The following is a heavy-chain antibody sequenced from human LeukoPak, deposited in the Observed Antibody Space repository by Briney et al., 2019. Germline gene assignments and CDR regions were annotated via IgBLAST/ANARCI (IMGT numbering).Heavy chain of an antibody. J-gene: IGHJ6*02. Sequence: GGSLRLSSAASGFTFSNYAMHWVRQAPGKGLEYVSAISANGGDTYYASSVKGRFTISRDNSKNTLYLQMGSLRVEDMAVYYCARISRAERYGMDVWGQGTTVTVSS. D-gene: IGHD2-15*01. V-gene: IGHV3-64*01. CDR3: ARISRAERYGMDV. CDR1: GFTFSNYA. CDR2: ISANGGDT.